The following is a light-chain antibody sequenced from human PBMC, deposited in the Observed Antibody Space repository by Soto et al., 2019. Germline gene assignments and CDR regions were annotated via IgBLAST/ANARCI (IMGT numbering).Light chain of an antibody. J-gene: IGLJ3*02. Sequence: QSVLTQPPSASGTPGQRVTISCSGGSSNIGGNHVYWYRQLPGAAPTLLMYKSDQRPSGVPDRFSGSKSGTSASLVISGLRSEDEADYYCVAWDDSLSGVVFGGGTKLTVL. CDR1: SSNIGGNH. V-gene: IGLV1-47*01. CDR2: KSD. CDR3: VAWDDSLSGVV.